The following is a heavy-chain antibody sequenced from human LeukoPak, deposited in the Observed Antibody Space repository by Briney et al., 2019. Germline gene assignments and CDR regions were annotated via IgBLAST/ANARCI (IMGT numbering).Heavy chain of an antibody. D-gene: IGHD2-2*02. V-gene: IGHV3-21*01. CDR1: GFTFSSYS. J-gene: IGHJ4*02. Sequence: GGSLRLSCAASGFTFSSYSMNWVRQAPGKGLEWVSSISSSSSYIYYADSVKGRFTISRDNAKNSLYLQMNSLRAEDTAVYYCARDGAKDIVVVPAAIAPDYWGQGTLVTVSS. CDR2: ISSSSSYI. CDR3: ARDGAKDIVVVPAAIAPDY.